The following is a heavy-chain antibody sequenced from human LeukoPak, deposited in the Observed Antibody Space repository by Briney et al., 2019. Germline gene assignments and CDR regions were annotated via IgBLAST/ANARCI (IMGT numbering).Heavy chain of an antibody. J-gene: IGHJ4*02. V-gene: IGHV3-48*03. D-gene: IGHD4-23*01. CDR2: ISSSGSNI. CDR3: ARDYGGSSPFDY. Sequence: PGGSLRLSCAASGFTFSRYEMNWVRQAPGKGLEWVSYISSSGSNIYYADSVKGRFTIARDNSKNSLYLHMNSLRAEDTAVYYCARDYGGSSPFDYWGQGTLVTVPS. CDR1: GFTFSRYE.